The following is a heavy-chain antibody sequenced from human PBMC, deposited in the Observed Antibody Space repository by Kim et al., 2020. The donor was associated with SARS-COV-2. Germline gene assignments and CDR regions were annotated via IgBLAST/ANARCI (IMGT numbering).Heavy chain of an antibody. D-gene: IGHD6-19*01. CDR3: ARGSGWVFDY. CDR2: IKQDGSEI. V-gene: IGHV3-7*03. CDR1: GFTFSDHW. J-gene: IGHJ4*02. Sequence: GGSLRLSCAASGFTFSDHWMSWFRQAPGKGLELVALIKQDGSEIEYVDSVRGRFTISRDNSKNSLYVQMNSLRVEDTAVYYCARGSGWVFDYWGQGTLVTVSS.